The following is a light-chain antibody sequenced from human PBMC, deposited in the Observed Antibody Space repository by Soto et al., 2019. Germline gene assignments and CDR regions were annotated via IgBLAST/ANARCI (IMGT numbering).Light chain of an antibody. CDR3: QHYNSYSEA. J-gene: IGKJ1*01. Sequence: DIQMTQSPSSLSSSVADRVTITCRASQGIAKSLAWYKQKPGKAPKLLIYSASTLQSGVPSRFSGSGSGTDFTLTISSLKPDDFETYYCQHYNSYSEAFGQGTKVDI. V-gene: IGKV1-27*01. CDR2: SAS. CDR1: QGIAKS.